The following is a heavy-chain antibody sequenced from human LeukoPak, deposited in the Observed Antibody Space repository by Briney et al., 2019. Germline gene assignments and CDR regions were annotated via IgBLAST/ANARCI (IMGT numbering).Heavy chain of an antibody. V-gene: IGHV3-48*01. Sequence: PWGSLRLPCAASGFPFSSYSMSWVRPAPGKGREWVSYISSSSNTIHYAASVKGRFTISRDSAKNSLYLQMNSLRAEDTAVYYCARGLSPYYYYYMDVWGKGTTVTVSS. CDR1: GFPFSSYS. J-gene: IGHJ6*03. CDR3: ARGLSPYYYYYMDV. CDR2: ISSSSNTI.